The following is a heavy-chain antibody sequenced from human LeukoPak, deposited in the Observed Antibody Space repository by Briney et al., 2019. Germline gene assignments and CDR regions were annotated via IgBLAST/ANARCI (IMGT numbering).Heavy chain of an antibody. J-gene: IGHJ4*02. CDR2: INSRGGTT. CDR1: GFTHSSYA. CDR3: SNIAGAQAGDY. V-gene: IGHV3-23*01. Sequence: GGSVRLLCAASGFTHSSYAMSWLRQGPEKGVEWGSAINSRGGTTYYADSVKGRFTISRDNSKNLLFLLMNSLRAEDTAVYYCSNIAGAQAGDYWGQGTLVTVSS. D-gene: IGHD1-20*01.